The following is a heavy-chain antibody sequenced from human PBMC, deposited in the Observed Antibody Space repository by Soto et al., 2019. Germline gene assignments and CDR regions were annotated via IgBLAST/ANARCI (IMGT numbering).Heavy chain of an antibody. CDR3: AKDRSGGIGFSYGLDY. J-gene: IGHJ4*02. Sequence: PGGSLSLSCAASGFSFSNYGMHWVRQAPGKGLEWVAVISYDESNKYYADSVKGRFTISRDNSKNTLYLQMNSLRTADTAVYYCAKDRSGGIGFSYGLDYWGQGTLVTVSS. CDR2: ISYDESNK. D-gene: IGHD5-18*01. CDR1: GFSFSNYG. V-gene: IGHV3-30*18.